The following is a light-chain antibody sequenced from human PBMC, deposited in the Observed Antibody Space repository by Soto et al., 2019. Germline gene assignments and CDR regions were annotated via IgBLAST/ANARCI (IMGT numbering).Light chain of an antibody. J-gene: IGKJ5*01. V-gene: IGKV1-13*02. CDR1: QGISSA. CDR2: DAS. CDR3: QQLYTLPFT. Sequence: AIQLTQSPSSLSASVGDRVTITCRASQGISSALAWYQQKPGKPPKLLIYDASSLEGGVPSRFSGSGSGTDFTLTISGLLPEDFAAYRCQQLYTLPFTFGQGTRLEI.